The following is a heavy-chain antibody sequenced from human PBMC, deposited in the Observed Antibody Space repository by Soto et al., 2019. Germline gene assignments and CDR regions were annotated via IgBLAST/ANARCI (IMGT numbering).Heavy chain of an antibody. D-gene: IGHD1-7*01. J-gene: IGHJ4*02. CDR1: GSIFIGYG. CDR2: IWHDGSEI. CDR3: ARAGIGGTAFRGSLDY. Sequence: QVQLEQSGGGVVQPGGSLRLSCVVPGSIFIGYGMHWVRQAPGKGLEWVAVIWHDGSEIYYADSVKGRFTISRDNSKNTLYLQMSSLRAEDTAVYYCARAGIGGTAFRGSLDYWGQGTLVTVSS. V-gene: IGHV3-33*01.